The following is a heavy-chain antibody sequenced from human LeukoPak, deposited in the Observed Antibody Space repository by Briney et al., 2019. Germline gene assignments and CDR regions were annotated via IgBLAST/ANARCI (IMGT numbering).Heavy chain of an antibody. V-gene: IGHV3-15*01. D-gene: IGHD3-22*01. CDR2: IKSKTDGGTT. CDR3: TTDPFYYDSSGYYRGGTDY. CDR1: GFTFSNAW. J-gene: IGHJ4*02. Sequence: GGSLRLSCAASGFTFSNAWMSWVRQAPGKGLEWVGRIKSKTDGGTTDYAAPVKGRFTISRDDSKNTLYLQMNSLKTEDTALYYCTTDPFYYDSSGYYRGGTDYWGQGTLVTVSS.